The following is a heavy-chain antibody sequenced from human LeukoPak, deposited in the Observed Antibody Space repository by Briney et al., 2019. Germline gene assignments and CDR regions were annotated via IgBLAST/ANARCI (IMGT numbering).Heavy chain of an antibody. V-gene: IGHV3-30*02. CDR2: IRYDGSNK. D-gene: IGHD1-14*01. CDR1: GFTFSSYG. J-gene: IGHJ4*02. CDR3: ANTGTYLGLVDY. Sequence: PGGSLRLSCAASGFTFSSYGMHWLRQAPGKGLEWVAFIRYDGSNKYYSDSVKGRFTISRDNSTNTLYLQMNSLRAEDTAVYYCANTGTYLGLVDYWGQGTLVTVS.